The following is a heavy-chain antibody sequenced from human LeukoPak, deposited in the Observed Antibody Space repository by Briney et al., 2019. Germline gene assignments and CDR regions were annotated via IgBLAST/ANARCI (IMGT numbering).Heavy chain of an antibody. CDR2: ISSSGSTI. CDR3: ARGDYGDRYWYFDL. V-gene: IGHV3-48*03. Sequence: PGGSLRLSCAASGFTFSSYEMNWVRQAPGKGLEWVSYISSSGSTIYYADSVKGRFTISRDNAKNSLYLQMNSLRAEDTAVYYCARGDYGDRYWYFDLWGRGTLVTVSS. D-gene: IGHD4-17*01. CDR1: GFTFSSYE. J-gene: IGHJ2*01.